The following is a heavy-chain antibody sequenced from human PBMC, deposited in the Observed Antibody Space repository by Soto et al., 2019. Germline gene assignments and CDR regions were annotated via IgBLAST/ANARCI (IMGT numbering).Heavy chain of an antibody. CDR1: GGTFSSYA. CDR3: ARVPGYNWNRGDYFDY. CDR2: IIPIFDTA. D-gene: IGHD1-20*01. V-gene: IGHV1-69*06. J-gene: IGHJ4*02. Sequence: QVQLVQSGAEVKKPGSSVKVSCKASGGTFSSYAISWVRQAPGQGLEWMGGIIPIFDTANYAQKFQGRVTITADKSTSTAYMELSSLRSEDTAVYYCARVPGYNWNRGDYFDYWGQGTLVTVSS.